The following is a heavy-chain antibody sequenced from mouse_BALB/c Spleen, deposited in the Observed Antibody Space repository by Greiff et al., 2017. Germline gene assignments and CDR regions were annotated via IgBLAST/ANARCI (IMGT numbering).Heavy chain of an antibody. CDR1: GFTFSDYY. D-gene: IGHD2-14*01. J-gene: IGHJ3*01. CDR3: AREGDRYDSWFAY. CDR2: ISDGGSYT. Sequence: EVNLVESGGGLVKPGGSLKLSCAASGFTFSDYYMYWVRQTPEKRLEWVATISDGGSYTYYPDSVKGRFTISRDNAKNNLYLQMSSLKSEDTAMYYCAREGDRYDSWFAYWGQGTLVTVSA. V-gene: IGHV5-4*02.